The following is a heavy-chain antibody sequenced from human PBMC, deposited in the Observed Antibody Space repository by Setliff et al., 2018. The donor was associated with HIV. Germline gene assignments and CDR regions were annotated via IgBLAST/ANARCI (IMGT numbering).Heavy chain of an antibody. CDR2: IYHSGST. V-gene: IGHV4-38-2*02. J-gene: IGHJ4*02. CDR3: AREGWELASFDY. D-gene: IGHD1-26*01. Sequence: LSLTCAVSGYSISTTNYWGWIRQPPGKGLEWIGSIYHSGSTYYNPSLKSRVTLSLDTSKNQFSLKLSSVTAADTAVYYCAREGWELASFDYWGQGTLVTV. CDR1: GYSISTTNY.